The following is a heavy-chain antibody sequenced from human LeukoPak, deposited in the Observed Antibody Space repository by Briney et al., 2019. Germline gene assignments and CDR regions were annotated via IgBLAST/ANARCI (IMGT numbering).Heavy chain of an antibody. CDR2: IWYDGSNK. CDR1: GFTFSSYG. D-gene: IGHD3-10*01. Sequence: PGGSLRLSCAASGFTFSSYGMHWVRQAPGKGLEWVAVIWYDGSNKYYADSVKGRFTISRDNSKNTLYLQMNSLRAEDTAVYYCARDVLRGYYYGMDVWGQGTTVTVSS. J-gene: IGHJ6*02. CDR3: ARDVLRGYYYGMDV. V-gene: IGHV3-33*01.